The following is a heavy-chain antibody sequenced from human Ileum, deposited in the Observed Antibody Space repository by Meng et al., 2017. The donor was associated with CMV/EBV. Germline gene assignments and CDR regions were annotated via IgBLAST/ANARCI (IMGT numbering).Heavy chain of an antibody. D-gene: IGHD4-17*01. CDR2: ITGSGDII. CDR1: GFPFGAYC. V-gene: IGHV3-11*01. J-gene: IGHJ4*02. Sequence: LACAASGFPFGAYCMTWVRQAPGKGLEWVSYITGSGDIIYYADSVKGRFTISRDNAKSSLYLEINSLRAEDTAVYYCARGNYGFDYWGQGTLVTVSS. CDR3: ARGNYGFDY.